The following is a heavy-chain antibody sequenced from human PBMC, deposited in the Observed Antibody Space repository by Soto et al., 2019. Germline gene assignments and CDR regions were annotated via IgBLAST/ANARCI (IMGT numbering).Heavy chain of an antibody. V-gene: IGHV3-23*01. CDR3: ARGSAYSDYDLEY. CDR1: GFTVSSHY. Sequence: PGGSLRLSCAPSGFTVSSHYMSWVRQAPGKGLEWVSGVSGTGGSAYYADSVKGRFTISRDKSTNTLYLHMNSLRAEDTAVYYCARGSAYSDYDLEYWGQGTLVTVSS. J-gene: IGHJ4*02. CDR2: VSGTGGSA. D-gene: IGHD4-17*01.